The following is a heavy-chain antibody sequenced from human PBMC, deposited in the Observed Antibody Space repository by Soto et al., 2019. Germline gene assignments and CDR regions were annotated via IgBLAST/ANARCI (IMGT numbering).Heavy chain of an antibody. J-gene: IGHJ4*02. CDR1: GFTFSDAS. CDR3: TTDAALGVSWDY. Sequence: DVQLVESGGDLVKPGGSLRLSCAASGFTFSDASMNWVRQAPGKGLEWVGRLSIKTGTEAADYAAPVKGRFTISRDDSKNTFYLQMNSLKIEDTALYYCTTDAALGVSWDYWGQGTLVTVSS. D-gene: IGHD6-13*01. CDR2: LSIKTGTEAA. V-gene: IGHV3-15*07.